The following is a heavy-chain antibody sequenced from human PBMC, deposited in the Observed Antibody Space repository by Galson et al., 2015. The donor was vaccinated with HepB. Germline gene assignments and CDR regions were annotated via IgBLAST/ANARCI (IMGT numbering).Heavy chain of an antibody. J-gene: IGHJ4*02. D-gene: IGHD3-3*01. CDR2: ISAYNGNT. CDR3: ARDHRNYDLWSGRNYFDY. CDR1: GYTFTSYG. V-gene: IGHV1-18*04. Sequence: SVKVSCKASGYTFTSYGISWVRQAPGQGLEWMGWISAYNGNTNYAQKLQGRVTMTTDTSTSTAYMELRSLRSDDTAVYYCARDHRNYDLWSGRNYFDYWGQGTLVTVSS.